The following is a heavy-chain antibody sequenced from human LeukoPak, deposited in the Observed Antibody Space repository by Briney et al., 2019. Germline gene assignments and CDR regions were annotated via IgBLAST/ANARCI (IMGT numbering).Heavy chain of an antibody. CDR2: IIGSGGST. V-gene: IGHV3-23*01. J-gene: IGHJ4*02. CDR3: AKDDPHQYYGWGIY. CDR1: GFTFSSYA. Sequence: QSGGSLRLSCAASGFTFSSYAMSWVRQAPGKGLEWVSAIIGSGGSTYYADSVKGRLTISRDNSKNTLYLQMNSMRAEDTAVYYCAKDDPHQYYGWGIYWGQGTLVTVSS. D-gene: IGHD3-10*01.